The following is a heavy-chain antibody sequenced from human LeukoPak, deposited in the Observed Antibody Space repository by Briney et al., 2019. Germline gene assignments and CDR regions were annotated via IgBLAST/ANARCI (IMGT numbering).Heavy chain of an antibody. J-gene: IGHJ4*02. CDR1: GGFISSGGYY. Sequence: SETLSLTCTVSGGFISSGGYYWSWIRQHPGTGLEWIGYIYYSGDMHYNPSLKSRVIMSVDTSKNQFSLKVSSVTAADTAVYYCARGGYSNLDSWGQGVLVTVSS. CDR3: ARGGYSNLDS. CDR2: IYYSGDM. V-gene: IGHV4-31*03. D-gene: IGHD4-11*01.